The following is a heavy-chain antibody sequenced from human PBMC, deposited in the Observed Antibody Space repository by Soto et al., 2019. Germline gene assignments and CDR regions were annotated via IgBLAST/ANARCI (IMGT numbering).Heavy chain of an antibody. Sequence: QLQLQESGSGLVKPSQTLSLTCAVSGGSSSSGGYSWSWIRQPPVKGLEWIGYIYHSGSTYYNPSLKSRVTISVDRSKNQFSLKLSSVTAADTAVYYCARDGGYGASDYWGQGTLVTVSS. CDR3: ARDGGYGASDY. J-gene: IGHJ4*02. CDR2: IYHSGST. D-gene: IGHD1-26*01. V-gene: IGHV4-30-2*01. CDR1: GGSSSSGGYS.